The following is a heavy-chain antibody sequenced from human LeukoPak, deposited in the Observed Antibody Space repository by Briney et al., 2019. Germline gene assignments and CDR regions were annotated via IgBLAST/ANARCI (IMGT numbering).Heavy chain of an antibody. CDR2: INPNSGGT. J-gene: IGHJ3*02. Sequence: ASVKVSCKASGYTFTSYGISWVRQAPGQGLEWMGWINPNSGGTNYAQKFQGRVTMTRDTSISTAYMELSRLRSDDTAVYYCARDITMIVVVTGDAFDIWGQGTMVTVSS. CDR3: ARDITMIVVVTGDAFDI. D-gene: IGHD3-22*01. V-gene: IGHV1-2*02. CDR1: GYTFTSYG.